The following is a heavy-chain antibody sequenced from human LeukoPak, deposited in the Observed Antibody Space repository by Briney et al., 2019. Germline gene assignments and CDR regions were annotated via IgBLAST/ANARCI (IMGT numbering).Heavy chain of an antibody. CDR3: ARDRVAGTYDAFDI. V-gene: IGHV3-74*01. CDR1: GFSISTYW. CDR2: IKSDESSR. D-gene: IGHD6-19*01. Sequence: GGSLRLSCAASGFSISTYWIHWVRQAPGKGLVWVSRIKSDESSRNYADSVKGRFTISRDNAKNTLYLQMNNLRAEDTAVYYCARDRVAGTYDAFDIWGQGTMVTVSS. J-gene: IGHJ3*02.